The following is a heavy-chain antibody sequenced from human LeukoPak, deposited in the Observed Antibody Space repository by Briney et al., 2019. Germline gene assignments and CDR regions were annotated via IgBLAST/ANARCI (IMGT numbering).Heavy chain of an antibody. CDR1: GGSISSSSYY. V-gene: IGHV4-39*01. CDR3: ARRPAAFDI. Sequence: SETLSLTCTVYGGSISSSSYYWGWIRQPPGKGLQWIGSIYYSGSTYYNPSLKSRVTISVDTSKNQFSLNLSSVTAADTAVYYCARRPAAFDIWGQGTMVTVSS. CDR2: IYYSGST. J-gene: IGHJ3*02.